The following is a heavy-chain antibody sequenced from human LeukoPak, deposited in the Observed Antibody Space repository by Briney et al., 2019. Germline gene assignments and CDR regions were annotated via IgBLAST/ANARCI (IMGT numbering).Heavy chain of an antibody. V-gene: IGHV3-49*03. CDR1: GVTFGDYA. J-gene: IGHJ5*02. CDR2: VRTKTHGGAP. Sequence: GGSLRLSCKGSGVTFGDYAVTWFRQAPGKRLEWVGFVRTKTHGGAPETAASVKGRFNVSRDDSEGIAYLRMTSLTTEDTAMYYCARINFRDYRGYTWFEPWGQGTLVTVSS. CDR3: ARINFRDYRGYTWFEP. D-gene: IGHD3-10*01.